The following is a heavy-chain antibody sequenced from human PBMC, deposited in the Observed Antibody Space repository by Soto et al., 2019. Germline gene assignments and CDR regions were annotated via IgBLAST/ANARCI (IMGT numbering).Heavy chain of an antibody. D-gene: IGHD3-3*01. CDR2: ISGSGGST. CDR1: GFTVSSTND. V-gene: IGHV3-23*01. CDR3: AKVSGFWSGYYDYYFDY. Sequence: PGGCLRLSCVVSGFTVSSTNDMSWVRQAPGKRVWVAAISGSGGSTYYADSVKGRFTISRDNSKNTLYLQMNSLRAEDTAVYYCAKVSGFWSGYYDYYFDYWGQGTLVTVSS. J-gene: IGHJ4*02.